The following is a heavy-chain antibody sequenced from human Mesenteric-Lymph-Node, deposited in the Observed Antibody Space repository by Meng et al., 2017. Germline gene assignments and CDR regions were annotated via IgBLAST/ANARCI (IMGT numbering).Heavy chain of an antibody. CDR1: GFTFSSYA. D-gene: IGHD5-12*01. CDR2: ISYDGSNK. J-gene: IGHJ4*02. Sequence: GESLKISCAASGFTFSSYAMHWVRQAPGKGLEWVAVISYDGSNKYYADSVKGRFTISRDNSKNTLYLQMNSLRAEDTAVYYCAQGYSGYDALYYWGQGTLVTVSS. V-gene: IGHV3-30*04. CDR3: AQGYSGYDALYY.